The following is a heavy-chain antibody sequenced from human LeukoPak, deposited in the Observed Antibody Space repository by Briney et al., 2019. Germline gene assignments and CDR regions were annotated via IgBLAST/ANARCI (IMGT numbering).Heavy chain of an antibody. CDR2: ISGSGGST. CDR1: GFTFSSYA. CDR3: ARAGYYYDSSGTEFDY. D-gene: IGHD3-22*01. Sequence: PGGSLRLSCAASGFTFSSYAMSWVRQAPGKGLEWVSAISGSGGSTYYADSVKGRFTISRDNSKNTLYLQMNSLRAEDTAVYYCARAGYYYDSSGTEFDYWGQGTLVTVSS. V-gene: IGHV3-23*01. J-gene: IGHJ4*02.